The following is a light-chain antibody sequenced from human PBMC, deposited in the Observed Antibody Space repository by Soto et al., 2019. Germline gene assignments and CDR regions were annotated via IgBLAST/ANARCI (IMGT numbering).Light chain of an antibody. J-gene: IGKJ2*01. CDR1: QSVSSN. Sequence: EIVMTQSPATLSVSPGERATLSCRASQSVSSNLAWYQKKPGQAPRLLIYAAFTRATGIPARFSGSGSGTEFTLPISSLQSEDFAVYYCQQYNNWPPYTFGQGTKLEIK. V-gene: IGKV3-15*01. CDR3: QQYNNWPPYT. CDR2: AAF.